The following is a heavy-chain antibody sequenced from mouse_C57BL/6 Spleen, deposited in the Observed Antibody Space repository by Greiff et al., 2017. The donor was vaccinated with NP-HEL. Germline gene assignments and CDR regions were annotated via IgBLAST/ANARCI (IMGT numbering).Heavy chain of an antibody. CDR3: ANSRYYYGSSYVGY. CDR2: IYPGDGDT. D-gene: IGHD1-1*01. CDR1: GYAFTSSW. V-gene: IGHV1-82*01. J-gene: IGHJ2*01. Sequence: QVQLQQSGPELVQPGASVKISCKASGYAFTSSWMNWVQQRPGKGLEWIGRIYPGDGDTNYNWKFKGKATLTAAKSTNTAYMQLSSLTSADSAVYFCANSRYYYGSSYVGYWGQGTTLTVSS.